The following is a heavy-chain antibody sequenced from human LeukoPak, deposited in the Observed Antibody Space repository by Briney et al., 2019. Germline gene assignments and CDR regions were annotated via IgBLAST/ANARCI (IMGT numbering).Heavy chain of an antibody. J-gene: IGHJ6*02. D-gene: IGHD6-13*01. V-gene: IGHV1-2*02. CDR2: INPNSGGT. CDR3: ARDRAAAGMYYNYYGMDV. CDR1: GGTFSSYA. Sequence: ASVKVSCKASGGTFSSYAISWVRQAPGQGLEWMGWINPNSGGTNYAQKFQGRVTMTRDTSISTAYMELSRLRSDDTAVYYCARDRAAAGMYYNYYGMDVWGQGTTVTVSS.